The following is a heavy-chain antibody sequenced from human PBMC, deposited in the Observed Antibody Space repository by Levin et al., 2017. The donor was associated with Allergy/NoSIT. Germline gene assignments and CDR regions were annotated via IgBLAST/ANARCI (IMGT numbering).Heavy chain of an antibody. CDR1: GGSISSSSYY. V-gene: IGHV4-39*01. D-gene: IGHD1-26*01. CDR2: IYYSGST. J-gene: IGHJ4*02. Sequence: PSETLSLTCTVSGGSISSSSYYWGWIRQPPGKGLEWIGSIYYSGSTYYNPSLKSRVTISVDTSKNQFSLKLSSVTAADTAVYYCARLGEGGGWGQGTLVTVSS. CDR3: ARLGEGGG.